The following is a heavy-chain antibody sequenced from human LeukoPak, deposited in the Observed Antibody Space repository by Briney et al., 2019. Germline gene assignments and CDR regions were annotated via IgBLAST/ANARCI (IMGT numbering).Heavy chain of an antibody. CDR3: ASSYYYDSSGYY. V-gene: IGHV4-61*02. Sequence: TLSLTCTVSGGSISSGSYYWSWIRQPAGKGLEWIGRIYTSGSTNYNPSLKSRVTISVDTSKNQFSLKLSSVTAADTAVYYCASSYYYDSSGYYWGQGTLVTVSS. J-gene: IGHJ4*02. CDR1: GGSISSGSYY. D-gene: IGHD3-22*01. CDR2: IYTSGST.